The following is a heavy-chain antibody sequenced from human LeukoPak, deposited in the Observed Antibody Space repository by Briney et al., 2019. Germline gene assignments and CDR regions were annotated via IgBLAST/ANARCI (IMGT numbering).Heavy chain of an antibody. V-gene: IGHV4-34*01. CDR2: INHSGST. CDR3: AESGYSYGPDY. CDR1: GGSFSGYY. D-gene: IGHD5-18*01. J-gene: IGHJ4*02. Sequence: SETLSLTCAVYGGSFSGYYWSWIRQPPGKGLEWIGEINHSGSTNYNPSLKSRVTISVDTSKNQFSLKLSSVTAADTAVYYCAESGYSYGPDYWGQGTLVTVSS.